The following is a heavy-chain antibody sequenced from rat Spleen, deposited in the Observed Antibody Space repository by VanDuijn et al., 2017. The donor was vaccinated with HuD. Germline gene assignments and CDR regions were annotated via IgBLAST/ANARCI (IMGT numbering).Heavy chain of an antibody. Sequence: EVQLQESGPGLVKPSQSLSLACSVSGYSITSAYRWNWIRKFPGNKLEWMGYIKYSGNTGYNPSLRSRISITRDTSKNQFFLQLNSVTTEDTATYYCARSDYDGTYYYGWFAYWGQGTLVTVSS. CDR3: ARSDYDGTYYYGWFAY. D-gene: IGHD1-12*02. CDR1: GYSITSAY. J-gene: IGHJ3*01. V-gene: IGHV3-1*01. CDR2: IKYSGNT.